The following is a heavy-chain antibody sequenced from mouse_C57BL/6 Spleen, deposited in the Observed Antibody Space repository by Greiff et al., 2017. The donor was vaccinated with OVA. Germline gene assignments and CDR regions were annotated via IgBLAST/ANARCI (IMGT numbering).Heavy chain of an antibody. V-gene: IGHV5-16*01. CDR2: INYDGSST. D-gene: IGHD2-1*01. Sequence: EVKLQESEGGLVQPGSSMKLSCTASGFTFSDYYMAWVRQVPEKGLEWVANINYDGSSTYYLDSLKSRFIISRDNAKNILYLQMSSLKSEDTATYYCAREGYGNFPYWYFDVWGTGTTVTVSS. J-gene: IGHJ1*03. CDR1: GFTFSDYY. CDR3: AREGYGNFPYWYFDV.